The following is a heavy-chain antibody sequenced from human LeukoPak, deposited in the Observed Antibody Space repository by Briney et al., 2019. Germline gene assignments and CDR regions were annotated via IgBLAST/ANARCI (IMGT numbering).Heavy chain of an antibody. CDR3: ATETNGRHYDY. D-gene: IGHD1-14*01. CDR2: IGPTGSDR. J-gene: IGHJ4*02. V-gene: IGHV3-21*06. Sequence: GGSLRLSCTASGLTFSTSGFNWVRQAPGHGLEWVASIGPTGSDRYHADSIKGRFTISRDNANNFLYLQMNSLRAEDTAVYYCATETNGRHYDYWGQGTLLTVSS. CDR1: GLTFSTSG.